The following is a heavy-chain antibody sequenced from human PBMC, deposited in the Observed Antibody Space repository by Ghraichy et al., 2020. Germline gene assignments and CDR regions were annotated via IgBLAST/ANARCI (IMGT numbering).Heavy chain of an antibody. J-gene: IGHJ5*02. CDR1: GGSISSYY. D-gene: IGHD1-26*01. Sequence: ESLNISCTVSGGSISSYYWSWIRQPPGKGLEWIGYIYYSGSTNYNPSLKSRVTISVDTSKNQFSLKLSSVTAADTAVYYCASKPIVGANWFDPWGQGTLVTVSS. CDR2: IYYSGST. CDR3: ASKPIVGANWFDP. V-gene: IGHV4-59*08.